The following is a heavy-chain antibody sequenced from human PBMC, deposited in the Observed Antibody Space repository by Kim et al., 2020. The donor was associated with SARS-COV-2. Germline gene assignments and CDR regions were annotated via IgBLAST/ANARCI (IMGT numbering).Heavy chain of an antibody. CDR1: GGSISSGGYY. D-gene: IGHD3-22*01. Sequence: SETLSLTCTVSGGSISSGGYYWSWIRQHPGKGLEWIGYIYYSGSTYYNPSLKSRVTISVDTSKNQFSLKLSSVTAADTAVYYCARSRGYDIRPGKYYFDYWGQGTLVTVSS. CDR3: ARSRGYDIRPGKYYFDY. V-gene: IGHV4-31*03. CDR2: IYYSGST. J-gene: IGHJ4*02.